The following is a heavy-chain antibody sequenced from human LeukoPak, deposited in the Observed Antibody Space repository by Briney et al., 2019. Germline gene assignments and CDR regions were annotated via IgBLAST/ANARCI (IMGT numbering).Heavy chain of an antibody. CDR1: GFTFSSYS. Sequence: PGGSLRLSCAASGFTFSSYSMNWVRQAPGKGLEWVSSISSSSSYIYYADSVKGRFTISRDNAKNSLYLQMNSLRAEDTAVYYCATVRVVVPAAPMDYWGQGTLVTVSS. CDR2: ISSSSSYI. V-gene: IGHV3-21*01. J-gene: IGHJ4*02. CDR3: ATVRVVVPAAPMDY. D-gene: IGHD2-2*01.